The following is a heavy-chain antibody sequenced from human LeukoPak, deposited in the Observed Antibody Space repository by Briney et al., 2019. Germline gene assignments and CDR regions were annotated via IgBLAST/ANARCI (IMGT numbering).Heavy chain of an antibody. CDR3: AKDGLGRSGKSYYFDY. CDR2: ISGSGGST. V-gene: IGHV3-23*01. J-gene: IGHJ4*02. CDR1: GFTFSSYA. D-gene: IGHD3-10*01. Sequence: AGGSLRLSCAASGFTFSSYAMSWVRQAPGKGLEWVSAISGSGGSTYYADSVKGRFTISRDNSKNTLYLQMNSLRAADTAVYYCAKDGLGRSGKSYYFDYWGQGTLVTVSS.